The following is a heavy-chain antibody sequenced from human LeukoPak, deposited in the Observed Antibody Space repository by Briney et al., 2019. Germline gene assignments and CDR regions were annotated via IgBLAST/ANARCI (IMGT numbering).Heavy chain of an antibody. CDR1: GFTFSSYA. V-gene: IGHV3-30-3*01. Sequence: GGSLRLSCAASGFTFSSYAMHWVRQAPGKGLEWVAVISYDGSNKYYADSVKGRFTISRDNSKNTLYLQMNSLRAEGTAVYYCARVPQDDGYNIPNFDYWGQGTLVTVSS. CDR3: ARVPQDDGYNIPNFDY. D-gene: IGHD5-24*01. J-gene: IGHJ4*02. CDR2: ISYDGSNK.